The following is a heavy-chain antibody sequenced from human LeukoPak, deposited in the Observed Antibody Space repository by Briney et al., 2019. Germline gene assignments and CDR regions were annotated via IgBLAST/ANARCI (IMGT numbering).Heavy chain of an antibody. D-gene: IGHD3-3*01. CDR1: GFTFSSYS. V-gene: IGHV3-21*04. Sequence: GGSLRLSCAASGFTFSSYSMNWVRQAPGKGLEWVSSISSSSSYIYYADSVKGRFTISRDNAKNSLYLQMNSLRAEDTALYYCAKDTGRPTDAITMEDNAFDIWGQGTMVTVSS. CDR2: ISSSSSYI. CDR3: AKDTGRPTDAITMEDNAFDI. J-gene: IGHJ3*02.